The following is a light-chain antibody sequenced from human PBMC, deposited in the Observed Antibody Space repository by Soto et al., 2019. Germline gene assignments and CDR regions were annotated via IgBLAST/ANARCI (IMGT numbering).Light chain of an antibody. V-gene: IGKV1-39*01. CDR2: AAS. Sequence: DIQMTQSPSSLSASEGDRVTITCRASQTISTYLNWYQQNPGKAPKLLIYAASSLQSGVPSRFSGSGSGTDFTLTISSLQPEDFATYYCQQSSGIPYTFGQGTKLEIK. CDR1: QTISTY. J-gene: IGKJ2*01. CDR3: QQSSGIPYT.